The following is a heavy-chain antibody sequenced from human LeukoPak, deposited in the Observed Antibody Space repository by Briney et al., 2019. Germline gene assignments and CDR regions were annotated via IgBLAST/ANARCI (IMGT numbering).Heavy chain of an antibody. CDR3: ARLITMVREFDY. V-gene: IGHV1-2*02. Sequence: ASVKVSCKASGYTFTGCHMHWVRRAPGQGREWMGWINPNSGGTNYAQKFQGRVTMTRDTSISTAYMELSRLRSDDTAVYYCARLITMVREFDYWGQGTLVTVSS. J-gene: IGHJ4*02. D-gene: IGHD3-10*01. CDR2: INPNSGGT. CDR1: GYTFTGCH.